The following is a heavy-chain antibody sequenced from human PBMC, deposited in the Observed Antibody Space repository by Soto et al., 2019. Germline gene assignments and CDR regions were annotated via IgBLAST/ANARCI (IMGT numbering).Heavy chain of an antibody. V-gene: IGHV1-3*01. J-gene: IGHJ6*02. Sequence: QVQLVQSGAEVKKPGASVKVSCKASGYTFTSYAMHWVRQAPGQRLEWMGWINAGNGNTKYSQKFQGRVTITRDTSASTAYMELSSLRSEDTAVYYCVRVVYSSSWDYYYYGMDVWGQGTTVTVSS. CDR2: INAGNGNT. CDR1: GYTFTSYA. CDR3: VRVVYSSSWDYYYYGMDV. D-gene: IGHD6-13*01.